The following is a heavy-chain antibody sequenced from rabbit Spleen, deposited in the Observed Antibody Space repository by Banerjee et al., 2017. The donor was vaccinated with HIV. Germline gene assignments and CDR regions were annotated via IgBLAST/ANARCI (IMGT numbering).Heavy chain of an antibody. CDR3: ARESLYTGNWDL. D-gene: IGHD1-1*01. CDR2: INTITGKS. J-gene: IGHJ4*01. V-gene: IGHV1S45*01. Sequence: EQVEESGGGLVKPEGSLTLTCKASGVSFSGKDVMCWVRQAPGKGLEWIACINTITGKSVYASWAKGRFTISKTSSTTVTLQMTSLTAADTATYFCARESLYTGNWDLWGPGTLVTVS. CDR1: GVSFSGKDV.